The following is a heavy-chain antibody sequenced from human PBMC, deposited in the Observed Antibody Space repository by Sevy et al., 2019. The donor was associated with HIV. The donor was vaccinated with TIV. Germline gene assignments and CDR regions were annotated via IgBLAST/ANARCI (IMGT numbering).Heavy chain of an antibody. Sequence: GGSLRLSCAASGFTFDDYAMHWVRQAPGKGLEWVSGISWNSGSIGYADSVKGRFTISRDNAKNSLYLQMNSLRAEDTALYYCEKDMGEGRDYYYGMDVWGQGTTVTVSS. V-gene: IGHV3-9*01. J-gene: IGHJ6*02. D-gene: IGHD3-16*01. CDR2: ISWNSGSI. CDR3: EKDMGEGRDYYYGMDV. CDR1: GFTFDDYA.